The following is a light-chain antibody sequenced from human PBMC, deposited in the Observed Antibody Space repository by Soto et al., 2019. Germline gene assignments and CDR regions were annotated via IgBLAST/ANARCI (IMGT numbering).Light chain of an antibody. V-gene: IGKV1-5*03. J-gene: IGKJ1*01. CDR1: QRISSW. CDR3: QQYNSYRT. Sequence: DIQMTQSPSTLSASVVDIVTITCRASQRISSWLAWYQQKPGKAPKLLIYKASSLESGVPSRFSGSGSGTEFTLTISSLQTDDFATYYCQQYNSYRTFGQGTKVDIK. CDR2: KAS.